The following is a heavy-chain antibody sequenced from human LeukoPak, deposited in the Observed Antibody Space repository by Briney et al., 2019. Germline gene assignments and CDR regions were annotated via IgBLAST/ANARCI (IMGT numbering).Heavy chain of an antibody. Sequence: ASVKVPCKASGYTFASYGINWVRQAPGQGLEWMGWISAYNGNTNYAQKMLGRVTMTTDTTTSTAYMELRSLTSDDTAVYYCARGNGQWLSEYWGQGTLLIVSS. J-gene: IGHJ4*02. CDR1: GYTFASYG. D-gene: IGHD5-24*01. CDR2: ISAYNGNT. CDR3: ARGNGQWLSEY. V-gene: IGHV1-18*01.